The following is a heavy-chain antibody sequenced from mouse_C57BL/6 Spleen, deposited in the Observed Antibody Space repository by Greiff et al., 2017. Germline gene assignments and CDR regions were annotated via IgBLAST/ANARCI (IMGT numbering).Heavy chain of an antibody. D-gene: IGHD2-4*01. J-gene: IGHJ2*01. CDR2: IDPSDSYT. Sequence: VQLQQPGAELVKPGASVKLSCKASGYTFTSYWMQWVKQRPGQGLEWIGEIDPSDSYTNYNQKFKGKATLTVDTSSSTAYMQLSSLTSEDSAVYYCARDEDYDGYWGQGTTLTVSS. CDR1: GYTFTSYW. CDR3: ARDEDYDGY. V-gene: IGHV1-50*01.